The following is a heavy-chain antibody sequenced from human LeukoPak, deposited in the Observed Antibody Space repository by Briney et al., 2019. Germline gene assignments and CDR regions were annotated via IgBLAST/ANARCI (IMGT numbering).Heavy chain of an antibody. D-gene: IGHD6-19*01. CDR3: ARAVRSGGWYMVEPCFDY. Sequence: PSETLSLTCTVSGGSISSYYWSWIRQPPGKGLEWIGYIYYSGSTYYNPSLKSRVTISVDTSKNQFSLKLNSVTAADTAVYYCARAVRSGGWYMVEPCFDYWGQGTLVTVSS. CDR1: GGSISSYY. J-gene: IGHJ4*02. CDR2: IYYSGST. V-gene: IGHV4-59*04.